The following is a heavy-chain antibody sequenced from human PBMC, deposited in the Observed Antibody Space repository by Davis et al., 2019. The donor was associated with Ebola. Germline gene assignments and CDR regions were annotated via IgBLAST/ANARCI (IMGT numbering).Heavy chain of an antibody. Sequence: SETLSLTCTVSGYSISSGYYWGWIRQPPGKGLEWIGSIYHSGSTYYNPSLKSRVTISVDTSKNQFSLKLSSVTAADTAVYYCARLRRDAFDIWGQGTMVTVSS. CDR2: IYHSGST. CDR3: ARLRRDAFDI. CDR1: GYSISSGYY. J-gene: IGHJ3*02. V-gene: IGHV4-38-2*02.